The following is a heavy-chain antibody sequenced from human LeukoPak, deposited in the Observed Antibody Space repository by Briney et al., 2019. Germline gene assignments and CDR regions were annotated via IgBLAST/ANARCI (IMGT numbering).Heavy chain of an antibody. CDR3: AKHPYDFWSGYYYYYGMDV. V-gene: IGHV3-23*01. Sequence: PGGSLRLSCAASRFTFNSYAMSWVRQAPGKGLEWVSVIGGSNGITFYVGSVKGRFTISRDNSKNTLYLQMNSLRAEDTAVYYCAKHPYDFWSGYYYYYGMDVWGQGTTVTVSS. D-gene: IGHD3-3*01. CDR2: IGGSNGIT. J-gene: IGHJ6*02. CDR1: RFTFNSYA.